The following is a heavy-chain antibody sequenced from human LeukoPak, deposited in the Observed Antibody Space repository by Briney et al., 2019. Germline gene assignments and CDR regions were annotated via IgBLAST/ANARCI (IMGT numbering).Heavy chain of an antibody. D-gene: IGHD5-18*01. CDR1: GGTFSSYA. CDR2: IIPIFGTA. J-gene: IGHJ4*02. V-gene: IGHV1-69*05. Sequence: SVKVSCKASGGTFSSYAISWVRQAPGQGLEWMGGIIPIFGTANYAQKYQGRVTITTDESTSTAYMELSSLRSEDTAVYYCARGSGGYSYGTHDYWGQGTLVTVSS. CDR3: ARGSGGYSYGTHDY.